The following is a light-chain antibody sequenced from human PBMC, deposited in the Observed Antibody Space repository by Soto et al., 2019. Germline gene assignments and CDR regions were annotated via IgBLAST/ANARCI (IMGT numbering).Light chain of an antibody. CDR1: SSDVGGYSF. CDR3: SSYTSSSLYV. CDR2: DVS. J-gene: IGLJ1*01. Sequence: ALTQPASVSGSPGQSIAISCTGTSSDVGGYSFVSWYQQHPGKAPKVMIYDVSNRPSGVSDRFSGSKSGNTASLTISGLQAEDEADYYCSSYTSSSLYVFGTGTKVTVL. V-gene: IGLV2-14*01.